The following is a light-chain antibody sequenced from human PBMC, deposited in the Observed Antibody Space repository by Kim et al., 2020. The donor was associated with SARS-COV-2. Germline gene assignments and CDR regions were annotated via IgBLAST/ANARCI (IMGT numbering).Light chain of an antibody. V-gene: IGLV2-23*02. CDR2: EVN. Sequence: QSALTQPASVSGSPGQSITISCTGTSSDVGSYNLVSWYQQHPGKAPKLMICEVNKRPSGFSNRFSGSKSGNTASLTISGLQADDEADYYCCSYAGSSTYVFGTGTKVTVL. CDR3: CSYAGSSTYV. CDR1: SSDVGSYNL. J-gene: IGLJ1*01.